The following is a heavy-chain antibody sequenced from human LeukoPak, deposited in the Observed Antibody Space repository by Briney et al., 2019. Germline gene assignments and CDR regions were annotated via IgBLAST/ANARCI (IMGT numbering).Heavy chain of an antibody. CDR1: GLTLSSYA. Sequence: GGSLRLSCAASGLTLSSYAMSWVRQAPGRGLEWVSAISGSDGRTDYADSVRGRFAMSRDNSENTLQLQMNSLRPEDTALYYCAKDMYYDSSGPVFDYWGQGTLVTVSS. CDR2: ISGSDGRT. J-gene: IGHJ4*02. V-gene: IGHV3-23*01. CDR3: AKDMYYDSSGPVFDY. D-gene: IGHD3-22*01.